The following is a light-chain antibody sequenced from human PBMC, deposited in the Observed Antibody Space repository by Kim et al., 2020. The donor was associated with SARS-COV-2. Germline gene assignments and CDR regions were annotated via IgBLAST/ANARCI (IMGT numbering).Light chain of an antibody. J-gene: IGKJ3*01. CDR2: KVS. CDR3: MQGTHWPFT. CDR1: QRLVYSDGNTY. Sequence: PASIPCRSSQRLVYSDGNTYLNWFHQRPGQSPRRLIYKVSNRDSGVPDRFSGSGSGTDFTLQISRVEAEDVGVYYCMQGTHWPFTFGPGTKVDIK. V-gene: IGKV2-30*01.